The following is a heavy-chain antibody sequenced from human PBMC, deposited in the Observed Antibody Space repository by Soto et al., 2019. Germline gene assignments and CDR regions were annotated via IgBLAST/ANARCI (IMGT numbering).Heavy chain of an antibody. D-gene: IGHD3-10*01. Sequence: QVQLVESGGGVVQPGRSLRLSCAASGFTFSSYAMHWVRQAPGKGLEWVAVISYDGSNKYYADSVKGRFTISRDNSKNTLYLQMNSLRAEDTAVYYSARDSPVELWFGEFDYWGQGTLVTVSS. CDR2: ISYDGSNK. J-gene: IGHJ4*02. V-gene: IGHV3-30-3*01. CDR1: GFTFSSYA. CDR3: ARDSPVELWFGEFDY.